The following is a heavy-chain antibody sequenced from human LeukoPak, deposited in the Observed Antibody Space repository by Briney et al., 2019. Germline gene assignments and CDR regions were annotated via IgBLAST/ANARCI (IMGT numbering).Heavy chain of an antibody. D-gene: IGHD2-8*01. CDR1: GFTFSSYV. CDR2: ICGSGDST. Sequence: GGSLRLSCAASGFTFSSYVMHWVRQAPGKGLEWVSVICGSGDSTYYADSVKGRFTISRDNSKNSLYLQMNSLRAEDTAVYYCATVGRCRQQECRLPFDVWGQGTMVTVSS. CDR3: ATVGRCRQQECRLPFDV. J-gene: IGHJ3*01. V-gene: IGHV3-23*01.